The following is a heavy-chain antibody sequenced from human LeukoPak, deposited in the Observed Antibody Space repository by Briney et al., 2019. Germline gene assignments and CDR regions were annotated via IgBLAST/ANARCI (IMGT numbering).Heavy chain of an antibody. CDR1: RFTFSSYW. Sequence: GGSVRLSCGASRFTFSSYWMSWVRQAPGKGLEWVSYISSSSTIYYADSVRGRFTISRDNAKNSLYLQMNSLRAEDTAVYYCGKDSSNWSFDYWGQGTRVTVSS. V-gene: IGHV3-48*04. J-gene: IGHJ4*02. CDR3: GKDSSNWSFDY. CDR2: ISSSSTI. D-gene: IGHD6-13*01.